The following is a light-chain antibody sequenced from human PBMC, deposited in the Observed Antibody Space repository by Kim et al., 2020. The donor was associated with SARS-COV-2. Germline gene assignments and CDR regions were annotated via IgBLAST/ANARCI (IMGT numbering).Light chain of an antibody. J-gene: IGLJ2*01. V-gene: IGLV3-21*03. CDR1: NLGRKS. Sequence: SYELTQPPSLSVAPGKTARISCGGNNLGRKSVHWYQHRPGQAPVLVVYDNSDRPSVIPERFSGSNSGNTATLTITGVEAGDEADYFCQVWDTSTDLVVFGGGTQLTV. CDR3: QVWDTSTDLVV. CDR2: DNS.